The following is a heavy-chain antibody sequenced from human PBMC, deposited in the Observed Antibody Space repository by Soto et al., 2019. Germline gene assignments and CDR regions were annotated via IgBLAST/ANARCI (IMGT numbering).Heavy chain of an antibody. Sequence: GGSLRLSCAASGFTFSSYGMHWVRQAPGKGLEWVAVISYDGSNKYYADSVKGRFTISRDNSKNTLYLQMNSLRAEDTAVYYCAKDMYSKWPSYYYMDVWGKGTTVTVSS. J-gene: IGHJ6*03. D-gene: IGHD4-4*01. CDR1: GFTFSSYG. CDR3: AKDMYSKWPSYYYMDV. V-gene: IGHV3-30*18. CDR2: ISYDGSNK.